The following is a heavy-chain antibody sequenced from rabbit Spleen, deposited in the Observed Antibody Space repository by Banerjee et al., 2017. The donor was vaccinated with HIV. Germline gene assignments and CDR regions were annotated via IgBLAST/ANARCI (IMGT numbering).Heavy chain of an antibody. CDR1: GFDFSSSYY. J-gene: IGHJ3*01. CDR2: IRGGTNDDT. Sequence: QQLEESGGGLVKPGASLTLTSTASGFDFSSSYYMCWVRQAPGKGPEWIACIRGGTNDDTYYATWAKGRFTISKTSSTTVTLQMTSLTVADTATYFCARSLAGYYFTRLDLWGQGTLVTVS. CDR3: ARSLAGYYFTRLDL. V-gene: IGHV1S40*01. D-gene: IGHD1-1*01.